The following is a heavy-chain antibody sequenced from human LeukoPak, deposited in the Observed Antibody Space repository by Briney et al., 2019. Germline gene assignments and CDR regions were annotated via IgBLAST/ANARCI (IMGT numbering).Heavy chain of an antibody. J-gene: IGHJ5*02. V-gene: IGHV6-1*01. D-gene: IGHD2-15*01. Sequence: SQTLSLTCAISGDSVSSNSAVWNWIRQSPSRGLEWLGRTYYRSKWYNDYAVSVKSRITINPYTSKNQFSLQLNSVTPEDTAVYYCARESWDIEGYNWFDPWGQGTLVTVSS. CDR1: GDSVSSNSAV. CDR2: TYYRSKWYN. CDR3: ARESWDIEGYNWFDP.